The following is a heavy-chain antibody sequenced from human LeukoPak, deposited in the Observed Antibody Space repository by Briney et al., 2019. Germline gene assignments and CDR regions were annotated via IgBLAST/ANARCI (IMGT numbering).Heavy chain of an antibody. D-gene: IGHD3-22*01. CDR2: ISSSSSTI. Sequence: GGSLRLSCAASGFTFSSYSMNWVRQAPGKGLEWVSYISSSSSTIYYADSVKGRFTISRDNAKNSLYLQMNSLRTEDTAVYYCARVIANHCDYWGQGTLVTVSS. J-gene: IGHJ4*02. CDR1: GFTFSSYS. V-gene: IGHV3-48*01. CDR3: ARVIANHCDY.